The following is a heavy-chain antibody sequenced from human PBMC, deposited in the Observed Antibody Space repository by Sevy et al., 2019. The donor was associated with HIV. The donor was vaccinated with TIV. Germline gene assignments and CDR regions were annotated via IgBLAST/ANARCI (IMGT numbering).Heavy chain of an antibody. V-gene: IGHV3-9*01. Sequence: GGSLRLSCAASGFIFDAYAMHWVRQAPGKGLEWVSSINWTSVTIDYADSVKGRFTISRDNAENSLYMQMNSLRAEDTALYYCAKDMSQFDYDAWGISDIWGQGTMVTVSS. CDR1: GFIFDAYA. CDR3: AKDMSQFDYDAWGISDI. D-gene: IGHD4-17*01. J-gene: IGHJ3*02. CDR2: INWTSVTI.